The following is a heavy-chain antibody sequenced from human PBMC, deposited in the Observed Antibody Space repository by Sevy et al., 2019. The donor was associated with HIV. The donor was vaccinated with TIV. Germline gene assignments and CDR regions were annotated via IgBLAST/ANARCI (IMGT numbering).Heavy chain of an antibody. V-gene: IGHV4-34*10. CDR3: ARSVPSVLTGPVGLFFQVYSGWFDP. D-gene: IGHD2-21*01. J-gene: IGHJ5*02. Sequence: SETLSLTCAVYGGSFNNDYWTWIRQPPGKGLEWIGEVSRAGTTKYNPSLQSQTTMSLDTSTNQFSLKLTSVTAADTAMYYCARSVPSVLTGPVGLFFQVYSGWFDPWGQGIMVTVSS. CDR2: VSRAGTT. CDR1: GGSFNNDY.